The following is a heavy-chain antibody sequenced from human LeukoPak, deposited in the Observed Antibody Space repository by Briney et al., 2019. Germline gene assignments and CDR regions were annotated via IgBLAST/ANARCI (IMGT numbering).Heavy chain of an antibody. Sequence: GGSLRLSCAASGFTFSSYWMHWVRQAPGKGLVWVARINTNGSPTQYADSVKGRFTISRDNAKTTLYLQMNSLRDEDAAVYYCAGDLISGSGSLGYWGQGTLVTVSS. CDR1: GFTFSSYW. J-gene: IGHJ4*02. D-gene: IGHD3-10*01. V-gene: IGHV3-74*01. CDR3: AGDLISGSGSLGY. CDR2: INTNGSPT.